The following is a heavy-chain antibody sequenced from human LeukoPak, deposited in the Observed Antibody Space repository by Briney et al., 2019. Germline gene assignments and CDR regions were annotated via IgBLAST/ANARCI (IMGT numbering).Heavy chain of an antibody. V-gene: IGHV1-8*03. CDR1: GYTFTSYD. CDR2: MNPNSGNT. D-gene: IGHD3-3*01. J-gene: IGHJ4*02. CDR3: ARGLLRRITIFGVVIHYYFDN. Sequence: ASVKVSCKASGYTFTSYDINWVRQATGQGLEWMGWMNPNSGNTGYAQKFQGRVTITRNTSISTAYMELSSLRSEDTAVYYCARGLLRRITIFGVVIHYYFDNWGQGTLVTVSS.